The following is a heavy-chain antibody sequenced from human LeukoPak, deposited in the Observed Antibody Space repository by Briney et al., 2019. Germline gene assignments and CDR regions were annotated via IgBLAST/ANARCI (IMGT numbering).Heavy chain of an antibody. CDR3: ARGYYYGSGTLGPFDS. CDR1: GFTFSSYE. D-gene: IGHD3-10*01. Sequence: PGGSLRLSCAASGFTFSSYEMNWVRQAPGKGLEWVSYISSSGSTIYNADSVKGRFTISRDNAKNSLYLQMNSLRAEDTAVYYCARGYYYGSGTLGPFDSWGQGTLVTASA. J-gene: IGHJ5*01. CDR2: ISSSGSTI. V-gene: IGHV3-48*03.